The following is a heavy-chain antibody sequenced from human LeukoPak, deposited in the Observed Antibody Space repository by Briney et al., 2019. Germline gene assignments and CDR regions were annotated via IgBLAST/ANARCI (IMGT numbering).Heavy chain of an antibody. J-gene: IGHJ4*02. CDR3: ASSIVGATTLFGLFDY. Sequence: ASVKVSCKASGGTFSSYAISWVRQAPGQGLEWMGGIIPIFGTANYAQKFQGRVTITADESTSTAYMELGSLRSEDTAVYYCASSIVGATTLFGLFDYWGQGTLVTVSS. CDR2: IIPIFGTA. CDR1: GGTFSSYA. V-gene: IGHV1-69*13. D-gene: IGHD1-26*01.